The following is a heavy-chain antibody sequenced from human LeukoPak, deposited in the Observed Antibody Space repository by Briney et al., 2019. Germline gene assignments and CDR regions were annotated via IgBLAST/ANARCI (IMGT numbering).Heavy chain of an antibody. CDR3: ARVRVGSAYAFDI. J-gene: IGHJ3*02. CDR1: GGSISSSNYY. Sequence: SETLSLTCTVSGGSISSSNYYWGWIRQPPGKGLEWIGSIYYSGSTYYNPSLMSRVTISLDTSKNEFSLKLSSVTAADTAVYYCARVRVGSAYAFDIWGQGTMVTVSS. CDR2: IYYSGST. D-gene: IGHD3-10*01. V-gene: IGHV4-39*07.